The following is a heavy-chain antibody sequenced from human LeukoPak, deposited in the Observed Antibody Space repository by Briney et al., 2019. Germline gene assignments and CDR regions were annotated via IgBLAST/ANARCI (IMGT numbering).Heavy chain of an antibody. Sequence: SETLSLTCTVSGGSISSYYWSWIRQPPGKGLEWIGYIYYSGSTNYNPSLKSRVTISVDTSKNQFSLKLSSVTAADTAVYYCARGSNWDDGAFDQWGQGTLVTVSS. V-gene: IGHV4-59*01. CDR2: IYYSGST. CDR1: GGSISSYY. D-gene: IGHD1-1*01. J-gene: IGHJ4*02. CDR3: ARGSNWDDGAFDQ.